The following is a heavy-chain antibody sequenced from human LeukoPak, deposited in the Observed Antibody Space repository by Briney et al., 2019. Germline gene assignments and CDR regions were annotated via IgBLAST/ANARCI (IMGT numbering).Heavy chain of an antibody. V-gene: IGHV4-39*01. CDR1: GDSISSSNYY. CDR3: AGLGGIVAPSYYYYYYMDV. J-gene: IGHJ6*03. Sequence: SETLSLTCSVSGDSISSSNYYWGWIRQPPGKGLEWIGSIYYSGSTYYNPSLKSRVTISVDTSKNQFSLKLSSVTAADTAVYYCAGLGGIVAPSYYYYYYMDVWGKGTTVTVSS. D-gene: IGHD3-22*01. CDR2: IYYSGST.